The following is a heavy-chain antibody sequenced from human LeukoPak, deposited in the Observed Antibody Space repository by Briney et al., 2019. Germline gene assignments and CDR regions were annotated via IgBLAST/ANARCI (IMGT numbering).Heavy chain of an antibody. V-gene: IGHV3-23*01. CDR3: AKNLYCGGGSCYPSALGMDV. D-gene: IGHD2-15*01. CDR2: ISGIGNRT. Sequence: GGSLRLSFAASGFTFSSYAMSWFRQAPGKGLEGVSSISGIGNRTYYADSVKGRFTISRDNSKNTLFLQMNSLRAEDTAVYYCAKNLYCGGGSCYPSALGMDVWGQGTTVTVSS. J-gene: IGHJ6*02. CDR1: GFTFSSYA.